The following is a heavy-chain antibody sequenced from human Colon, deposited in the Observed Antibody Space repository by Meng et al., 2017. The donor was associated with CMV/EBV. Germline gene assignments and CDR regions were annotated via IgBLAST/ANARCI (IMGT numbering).Heavy chain of an antibody. V-gene: IGHV3-49*04. D-gene: IGHD4-17*01. Sequence: GGSLRLSCTTSGFTLGDYTMSWVRQPPGKGLEWVGSIKNKPYDETTDYAASVKGRFTHSRDDFKGIVYMQMNSPEREDAAVYFCIRGGLRYVEVWGQGTVVTVSS. CDR2: IKNKPYDETT. CDR3: IRGGLRYVEV. CDR1: GFTLGDYT. J-gene: IGHJ4*02.